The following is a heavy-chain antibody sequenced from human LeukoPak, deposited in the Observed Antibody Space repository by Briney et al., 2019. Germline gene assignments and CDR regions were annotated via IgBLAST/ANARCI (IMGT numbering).Heavy chain of an antibody. V-gene: IGHV1-18*01. CDR1: GYTFTING. CDR3: ARDRNHAFDF. J-gene: IGHJ3*01. CDR2: ISANSGNT. Sequence: GASVKLCSKASGYTFTINGISWVRQAPGQGLEWMGWISANSGNTNYAQRLQGRVTMTTDTSTTTAYMELRSLRSDDTAVYYCARDRNHAFDFWGQGTMVTVSS.